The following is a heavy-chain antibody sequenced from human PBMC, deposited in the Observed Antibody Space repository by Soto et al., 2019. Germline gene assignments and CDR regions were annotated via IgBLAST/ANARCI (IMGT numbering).Heavy chain of an antibody. D-gene: IGHD5-18*01. CDR1: GDSVSSNSAA. Sequence: KQSPTLSLTCAISGDSVSSNSAAWNWIRQSPSRGLEWLGRTYYRSKWYNDYAVSVKSRITINPDTSKNQFSLQLNSVTPEDTAVYYCARDTEHVDTAMAQFDPWGQGTLVTVSS. V-gene: IGHV6-1*01. CDR3: ARDTEHVDTAMAQFDP. J-gene: IGHJ5*02. CDR2: TYYRSKWYN.